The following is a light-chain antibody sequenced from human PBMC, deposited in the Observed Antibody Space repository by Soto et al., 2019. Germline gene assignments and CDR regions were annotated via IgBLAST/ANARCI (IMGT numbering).Light chain of an antibody. CDR1: QSVSNY. CDR3: QQRSNWPLLT. V-gene: IGKV3-11*01. Sequence: EIVLTQSPATLSLSPGERATLSCRASQSVSNYLAWYQQKPGQAPRLLIYDASNRATGIPARFSGSGSGTDFTLTISILEPEDFAVYYCQQRSNWPLLTFGGGTKLEIK. CDR2: DAS. J-gene: IGKJ4*01.